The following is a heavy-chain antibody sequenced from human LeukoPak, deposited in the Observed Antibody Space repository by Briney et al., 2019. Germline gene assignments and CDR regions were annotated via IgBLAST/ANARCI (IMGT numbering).Heavy chain of an antibody. D-gene: IGHD2-15*01. Sequence: SSETLSLTCTVSGGSISSSSYYWGWIRQPPGKGLEWIGSIYYSGSTYYNPSLKSRVTISVDTSKNQFSLKLSSVTAADTAVYYCARPTRGYCSGGSCYATPHGWFDPWGQGTLVTVSS. J-gene: IGHJ5*02. CDR1: GGSISSSSYY. V-gene: IGHV4-39*01. CDR3: ARPTRGYCSGGSCYATPHGWFDP. CDR2: IYYSGST.